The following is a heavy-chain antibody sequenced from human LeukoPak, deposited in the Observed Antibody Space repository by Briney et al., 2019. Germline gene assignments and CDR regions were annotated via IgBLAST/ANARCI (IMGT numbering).Heavy chain of an antibody. CDR2: ISGSGGST. CDR3: AVIAAAGDDY. D-gene: IGHD6-13*01. V-gene: IGHV3-23*01. J-gene: IGHJ4*02. Sequence: RGSLRLSCAASGFTFSNYAMSWVRQAPGKGLEWVSGISGSGGSTYYADSVKGRFTISRDNSKNTLYLQMNSLRAEDTAVYYCAVIAAAGDDYWGQGTLVTVSS. CDR1: GFTFSNYA.